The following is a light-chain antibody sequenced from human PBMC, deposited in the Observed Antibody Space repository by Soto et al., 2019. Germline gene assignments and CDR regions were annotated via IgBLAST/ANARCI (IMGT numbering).Light chain of an antibody. Sequence: ERVLISVAATSFVSTGEGATLSCKASQNVYNNLAWYQQRPGQPPRLLIYDASTRATGISARFGGSGYGTEFTLTISSLQSEDFAVYFCQQCRNWPLTFGGGTKVDIK. CDR3: QQCRNWPLT. CDR2: DAS. V-gene: IGKV3-15*01. J-gene: IGKJ4*01. CDR1: QNVYNN.